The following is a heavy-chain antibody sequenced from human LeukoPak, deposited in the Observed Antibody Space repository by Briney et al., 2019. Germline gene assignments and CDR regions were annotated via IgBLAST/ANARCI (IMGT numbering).Heavy chain of an antibody. D-gene: IGHD3-22*01. CDR1: QFPFRNYG. CDR2: IKQDGSEK. Sequence: GGSLRLSCTASQFPFRNYGMHWVRQAPGKGLEWVANIKQDGSEKYYVDSVKGRFTISRDNAKNSLYLQMNSLRAEDTAVYYCARAALLYYYDSSGPTAFDYWGQGTLVTVSS. V-gene: IGHV3-7*01. CDR3: ARAALLYYYDSSGPTAFDY. J-gene: IGHJ4*02.